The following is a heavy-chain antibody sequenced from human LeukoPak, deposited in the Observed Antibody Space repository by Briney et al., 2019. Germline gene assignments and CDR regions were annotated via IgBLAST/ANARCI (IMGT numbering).Heavy chain of an antibody. CDR2: IDPSDSYT. J-gene: IGHJ2*01. CDR3: ARRGMGYSGYDGYWYFDL. CDR1: GYTFTNYW. Sequence: GESLRISCKGSGYTFTNYWIGWVRQMPGKGLEWMGRIDPSDSYTNYSPSFRGHVTISADKPISTAYLQWSTLQASDTAIYYCARRGMGYSGYDGYWYFDLWGRGTLVTVSS. V-gene: IGHV5-10-1*01. D-gene: IGHD5-12*01.